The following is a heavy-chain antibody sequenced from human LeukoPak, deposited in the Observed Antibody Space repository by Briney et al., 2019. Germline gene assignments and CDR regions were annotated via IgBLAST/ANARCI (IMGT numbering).Heavy chain of an antibody. J-gene: IGHJ5*02. CDR3: ARDPTTYYYGSGSSNWFDP. D-gene: IGHD3-10*01. CDR2: ISSSSSYI. CDR1: GFTFSSYG. V-gene: IGHV3-21*01. Sequence: GGSLRLSCAASGFTFSSYGMNWVRQAPGKGLEWVSSISSSSSYIYYADSVKGRFTISRGNAKNSLYLQMNSLRAEDTAVYYCARDPTTYYYGSGSSNWFDPWGQGTLVTVSS.